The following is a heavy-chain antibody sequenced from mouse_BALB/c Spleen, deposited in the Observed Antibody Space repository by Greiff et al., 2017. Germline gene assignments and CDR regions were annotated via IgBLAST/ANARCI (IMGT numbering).Heavy chain of an antibody. V-gene: IGHV1-4*01. J-gene: IGHJ4*01. CDR1: GYTFTSYW. Sequence: QVQLQQSGAELARPGASVKMSCKASGYTFTSYWMHWVKQRPGQGLEWIGYINPSTGYTEYNQKFKDKATLTADKSSSTAYMQLSSLTSEDSAVYYCARYGNYAMDYWGQGTSVTVSS. CDR3: ARYGNYAMDY. CDR2: INPSTGYT. D-gene: IGHD1-1*01.